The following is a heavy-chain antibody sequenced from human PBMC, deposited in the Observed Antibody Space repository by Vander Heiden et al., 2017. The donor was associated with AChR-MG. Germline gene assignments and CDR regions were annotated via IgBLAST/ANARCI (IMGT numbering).Heavy chain of an antibody. CDR2: ISYDGSNK. V-gene: IGHV3-30*18. J-gene: IGHJ6*02. CDR3: AKALSNSWYQVYYYYGMDV. Sequence: QVQLVESGGGVVQPGRSLRLSCAASGFTFSLYGMRWVRQAPGKGLEWVAVISYDGSNKNYADSVKGRFTISRDNSKNTLYLQMNSLRAEDTAVYYCAKALSNSWYQVYYYYGMDVWGQGTTVTVSS. D-gene: IGHD6-13*01. CDR1: GFTFSLYG.